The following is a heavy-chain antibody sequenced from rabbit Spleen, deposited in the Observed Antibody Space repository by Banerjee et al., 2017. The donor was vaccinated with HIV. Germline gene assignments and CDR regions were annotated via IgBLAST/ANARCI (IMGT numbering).Heavy chain of an antibody. CDR2: IEVGSSGFS. CDR3: ARDSSSSFSSYGMDL. CDR1: GVSFGFSSY. J-gene: IGHJ6*01. Sequence: QEQLKESGGGLVQPGASLTLTCTASGVSFGFSSYMCWVRQAPGKGLEWIACIEVGSSGFSYFATWAKGRFTISETSSTSVTLQVTRLTAADTATYFCARDSSSSFSSYGMDLWGPGTLVTVS. D-gene: IGHD1-1*01. V-gene: IGHV1S45*01.